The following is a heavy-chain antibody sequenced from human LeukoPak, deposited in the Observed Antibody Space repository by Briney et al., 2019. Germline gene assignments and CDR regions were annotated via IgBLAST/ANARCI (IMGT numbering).Heavy chain of an antibody. CDR2: LYYGGST. Sequence: NPSETLSLTCNVSGDSFRDYYWIWIRQPPGKGLEWIGYLYYGGSTSYNPSLKSRVTFSVDTSQNQFSLKLNSVTAADTAVYYCARGRDGYTLDYYYYHYMDVWGKGTTVTVSS. CDR3: ARGRDGYTLDYYYYHYMDV. D-gene: IGHD5-24*01. CDR1: GDSFRDYY. V-gene: IGHV4-59*01. J-gene: IGHJ6*03.